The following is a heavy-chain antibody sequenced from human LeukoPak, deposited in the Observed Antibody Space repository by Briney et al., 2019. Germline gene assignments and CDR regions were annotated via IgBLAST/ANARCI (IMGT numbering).Heavy chain of an antibody. CDR1: GYTFTNYY. V-gene: IGHV1-46*01. J-gene: IGHJ4*02. D-gene: IGHD2-15*01. CDR3: AREDCSGGSCYASFDY. Sequence: ASVKVSCKASGYTFTNYYMHWVRQAPGQGLEWMGIINPSGGSTSYAQKFQGRVTMTRDMSTSTVYMELSSLRSEDTAVYYCAREDCSGGSCYASFDYWGQGTLVTVSS. CDR2: INPSGGST.